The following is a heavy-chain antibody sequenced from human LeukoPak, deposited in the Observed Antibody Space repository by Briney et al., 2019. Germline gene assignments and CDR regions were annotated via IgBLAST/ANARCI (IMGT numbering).Heavy chain of an antibody. V-gene: IGHV5-51*01. J-gene: IGHJ3*02. CDR2: IYPGDSDT. Sequence: GESLQISCKGSGYSFTSYWIGWVRQMPGKGLEWMGIIYPGDSDTRYSPSFQGQVTISADKSISTAYLQWSSLKASDTAMYYCAVDYDSSGYSRGGAFDIWGQGTMVTVSS. CDR1: GYSFTSYW. CDR3: AVDYDSSGYSRGGAFDI. D-gene: IGHD3-22*01.